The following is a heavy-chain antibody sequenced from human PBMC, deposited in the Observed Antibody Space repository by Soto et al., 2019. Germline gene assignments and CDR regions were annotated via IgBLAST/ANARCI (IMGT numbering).Heavy chain of an antibody. CDR3: ARIGLGMVRGVITHYYYYGMDV. Sequence: PSETLSLTCTVSGGSISSSSYYWGWIRQPPGKGLEWIGSIYYSGSTYYNPSLKSRVTISVDTSKNQFSLKLSSVTAADTAVYYCARIGLGMVRGVITHYYYYGMDVWGQGTTVTSP. D-gene: IGHD3-10*01. CDR1: GGSISSSSYY. J-gene: IGHJ6*02. CDR2: IYYSGST. V-gene: IGHV4-39*01.